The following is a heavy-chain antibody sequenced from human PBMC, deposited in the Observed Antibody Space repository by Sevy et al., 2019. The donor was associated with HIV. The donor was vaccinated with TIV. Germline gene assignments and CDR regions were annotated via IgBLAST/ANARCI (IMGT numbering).Heavy chain of an antibody. D-gene: IGHD2-15*01. CDR3: ARGAGYSGGYAPSDS. CDR2: TYNTGSR. CDR1: GASIGSHY. J-gene: IGHJ4*02. Sequence: SETLSLTCAVSGASIGSHYWSWIRQSPGKGLEWIADTYNTGSRNDNASLKSRVTISVDTSKNQFSLNMRAVTAADTAVYFCARGAGYSGGYAPSDSWGQGTLVTVSS. V-gene: IGHV4-59*11.